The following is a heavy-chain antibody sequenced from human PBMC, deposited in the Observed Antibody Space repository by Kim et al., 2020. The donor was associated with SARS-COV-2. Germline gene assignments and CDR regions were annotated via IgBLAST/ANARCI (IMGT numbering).Heavy chain of an antibody. V-gene: IGHV4-39*01. J-gene: IGHJ2*01. CDR1: GGSLSSSSYY. CDR3: ARHQRYSRGWYV. CDR2: TYDSGNT. Sequence: SETLSLTCTVSGGSLSSSSYYWGWIRQPPGKGREWIGSTYDSGNTYYNPSLKSLVTISVDTSKNQYSLKLGPVTAADTADYYCARHQRYSRGWYV. D-gene: IGHD6-19*01.